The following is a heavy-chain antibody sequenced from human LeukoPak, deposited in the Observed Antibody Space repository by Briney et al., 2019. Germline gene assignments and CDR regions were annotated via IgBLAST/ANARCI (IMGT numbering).Heavy chain of an antibody. V-gene: IGHV4-4*02. CDR3: ARTSTVLRYFDWYEGYFDY. J-gene: IGHJ4*02. CDR2: ISHSRST. CDR1: GGSISSSNW. Sequence: SGTLSLTCAVSGGSISSSNWWSWVRQPPGKGLEWIGEISHSRSTNYNPSLKSRVTISVDKSKNQFSLKLSSVTAADTAVYYCARTSTVLRYFDWYEGYFDYWGQGTLVTVSS. D-gene: IGHD3-9*01.